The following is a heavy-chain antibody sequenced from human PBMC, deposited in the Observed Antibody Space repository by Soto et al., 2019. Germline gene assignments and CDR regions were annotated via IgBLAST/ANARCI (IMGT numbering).Heavy chain of an antibody. V-gene: IGHV4-39*01. CDR2: IYYSGST. Sequence: PSETLSLTCTVSGGSISSSSYYWGWIRQPPGKGLEWIGSIYYSGSTYYNPSLKSRVTISVDTSKDQFSLKLSSVTAADTAVYYCARHYCSSTSCYFRYYYLDVWGKGTTVTVS. J-gene: IGHJ6*03. CDR3: ARHYCSSTSCYFRYYYLDV. CDR1: GGSISSSSYY. D-gene: IGHD2-2*01.